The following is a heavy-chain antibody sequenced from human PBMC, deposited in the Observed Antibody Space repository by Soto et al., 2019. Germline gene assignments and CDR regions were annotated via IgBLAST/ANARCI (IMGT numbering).Heavy chain of an antibody. J-gene: IGHJ4*02. V-gene: IGHV1-3*01. CDR1: GYTFTSYA. CDR2: INAGNGNT. D-gene: IGHD6-19*01. Sequence: ASVKVSCKASGYTFTSYAMHWVRQAPGQRLEWMGWINAGNGNTKYSQKFQGWVTMTRDTSISTAYMELSRLRSDDTAVYYCARDPGIAVAGFRFDYWGQGTLVTVSS. CDR3: ARDPGIAVAGFRFDY.